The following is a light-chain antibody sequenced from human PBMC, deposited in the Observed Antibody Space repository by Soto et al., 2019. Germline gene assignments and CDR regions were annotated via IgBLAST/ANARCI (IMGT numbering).Light chain of an antibody. V-gene: IGLV2-14*01. J-gene: IGLJ2*01. CDR1: ISDIGGYNY. CDR2: EVT. Sequence: QSVLTQPASVSGSPGQSITISCTGTISDIGGYNYVSWYQQHPGKAPKLMIYEVTNRPSGVSNRFSGSKSGYTASLTISGLQPGDEADYYCSSYTSSSTLVFGGGTKVTVL. CDR3: SSYTSSSTLV.